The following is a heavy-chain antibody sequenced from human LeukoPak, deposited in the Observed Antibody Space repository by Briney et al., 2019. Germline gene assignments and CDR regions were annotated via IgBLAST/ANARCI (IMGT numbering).Heavy chain of an antibody. CDR1: GFTFSNYW. CDR3: AKDRGLYSYGDYFDY. V-gene: IGHV3-74*01. J-gene: IGHJ4*02. D-gene: IGHD5-18*01. CDR2: INSDGRST. Sequence: GGSLRLSCAASGFTFSNYWMHWVRQAPGKGLVWVSRINSDGRSTNYADSVKGRFTISRDNAKNTLYLQMNSLRAEDTAVYYCAKDRGLYSYGDYFDYWGQGTLVTVSS.